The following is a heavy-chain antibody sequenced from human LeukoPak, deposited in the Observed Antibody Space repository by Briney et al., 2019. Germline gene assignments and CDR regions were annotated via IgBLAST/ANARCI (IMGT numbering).Heavy chain of an antibody. CDR1: GFTFSSYT. J-gene: IGHJ4*02. CDR3: ARAGYCSGGSCYSFDY. V-gene: IGHV3-74*01. D-gene: IGHD2-15*01. CDR2: INSDGSST. Sequence: PGGSLRLSCAASGFTFSSYTMNWVRQAPGKGLVWVSRINSDGSSTSYADSVKGRFTISRDNAKNTLYLQMNSLRAEDTAVYYCARAGYCSGGSCYSFDYWGQGTLVTVSS.